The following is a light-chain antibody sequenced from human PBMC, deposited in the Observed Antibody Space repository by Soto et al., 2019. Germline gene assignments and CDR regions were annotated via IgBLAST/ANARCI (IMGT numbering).Light chain of an antibody. J-gene: IGKJ1*01. V-gene: IGKV1-5*01. CDR2: DAS. Sequence: DIPMTQSASSLCASVGDGVSIXCRASQSVSSGLVWYQQSKGKAPKLLIYDASSLESVVTSRFSGSGCGKEFTLTISSLQPDDLATYECQQYNSYWTFGQGTKVDIK. CDR3: QQYNSYWT. CDR1: QSVSSG.